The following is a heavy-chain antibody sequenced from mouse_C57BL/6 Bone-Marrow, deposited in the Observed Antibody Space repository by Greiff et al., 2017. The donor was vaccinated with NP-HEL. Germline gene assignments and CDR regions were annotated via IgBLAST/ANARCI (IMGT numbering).Heavy chain of an antibody. Sequence: DVKLVESGGGLVKPGGSLKLSCAASGFTFSSYAMSWVRQTPEKRLEWVATISDGGSYTYYPDNVKGRFTISRDNAKNHLYLQMSHLKSEDTAMYYCARDPPAYDVNWYFDVWGTGTTVTVSS. D-gene: IGHD2-12*01. J-gene: IGHJ1*03. CDR3: ARDPPAYDVNWYFDV. CDR1: GFTFSSYA. CDR2: ISDGGSYT. V-gene: IGHV5-4*01.